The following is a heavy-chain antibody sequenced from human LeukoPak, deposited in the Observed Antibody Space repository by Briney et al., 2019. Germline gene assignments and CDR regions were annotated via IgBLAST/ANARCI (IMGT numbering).Heavy chain of an antibody. V-gene: IGHV3-30*03. D-gene: IGHD3-22*01. CDR3: ACTYYYDRGAF. J-gene: IGHJ3*01. CDR2: ISYDGSNK. Sequence: GGSLRLSCAASGLTFSSHAMSWVRQAPGKGPEWVAVISYDGSNKYYADSVKGRFTISRDNSKNTLYLQMNSLRAEDTAVYYCACTYYYDRGAFWGQGTMVTVSS. CDR1: GLTFSSHA.